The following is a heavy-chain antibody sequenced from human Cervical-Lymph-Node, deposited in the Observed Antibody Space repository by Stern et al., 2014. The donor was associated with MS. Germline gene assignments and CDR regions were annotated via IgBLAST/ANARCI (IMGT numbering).Heavy chain of an antibody. D-gene: IGHD6-13*01. CDR1: GDTFSNFN. CDR3: ARHQGGIAAY. V-gene: IGHV1-69*01. Sequence: VHLVESGPEVKKPGSSVKVSCKASGDTFSNFNLGWVRQAPGQGPEWLGGIPPLFGAAYYAQKFQGRVTFTADESTSTAYMELSGLRSADTAIYYCARHQGGIAAYWGQGTLVTVSS. J-gene: IGHJ4*02. CDR2: IPPLFGAA.